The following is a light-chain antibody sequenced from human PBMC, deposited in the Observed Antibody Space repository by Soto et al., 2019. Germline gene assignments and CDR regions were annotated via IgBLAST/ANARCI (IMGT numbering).Light chain of an antibody. V-gene: IGKV3-20*01. CDR2: GAS. CDR1: ETVAVSY. Sequence: EIVFTQSPGTLSLSPGERATLSCRASETVAVSYLAWYQQKPGQAPRLLIHGASTRATGIADRFSGSGSGTDFTLTISRLEPEDFAVYYCQLYGTSPKTFGQGTKVDIK. J-gene: IGKJ1*01. CDR3: QLYGTSPKT.